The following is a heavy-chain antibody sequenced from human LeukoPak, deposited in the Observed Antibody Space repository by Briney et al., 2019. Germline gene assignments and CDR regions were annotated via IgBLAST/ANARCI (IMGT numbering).Heavy chain of an antibody. V-gene: IGHV3-66*01. D-gene: IGHD4-17*01. CDR2: TYSGGST. Sequence: GGSLRLSCAASGFTVSSNYMSWVRQAPGKGLEWVSVTYSGGSTYYADSVKGRFTISRDNSKNTLYLQMNSLRAEDTAVYYCARGMTTVTNDAFDIWGQGTMVTVSS. CDR3: ARGMTTVTNDAFDI. J-gene: IGHJ3*02. CDR1: GFTVSSNY.